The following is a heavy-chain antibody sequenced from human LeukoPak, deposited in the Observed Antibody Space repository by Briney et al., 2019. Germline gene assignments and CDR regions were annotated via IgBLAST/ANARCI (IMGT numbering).Heavy chain of an antibody. J-gene: IGHJ4*02. CDR1: GGTFSSYA. D-gene: IGHD1-26*01. CDR2: IIPTFGTA. V-gene: IGHV1-69*13. Sequence: SVKVSCKASGGTFSSYAISWVRPAPGQGLEWMGGIIPTFGTANYAQKFQGRVTITADESTSTAYMELSRLRSEDTAVYYCARDRWELDGYRTAAFDYRGQGTLVTVSS. CDR3: ARDRWELDGYRTAAFDY.